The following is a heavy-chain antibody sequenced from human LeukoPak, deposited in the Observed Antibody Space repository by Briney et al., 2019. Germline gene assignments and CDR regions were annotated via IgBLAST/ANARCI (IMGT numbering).Heavy chain of an antibody. CDR3: ARVSLSGNYPIGY. CDR2: IIPIFGTA. CDR1: GGTFSSYA. V-gene: IGHV1-69*01. D-gene: IGHD3-22*01. Sequence: SVKVSCKASGGTFSSYAISWVLQAPGQGLEWMGGIIPIFGTANYAQKFQGRVTITADESTSTAYMELSSLRSEDTAVYYCARVSLSGNYPIGYWGQGTLVTVSS. J-gene: IGHJ4*02.